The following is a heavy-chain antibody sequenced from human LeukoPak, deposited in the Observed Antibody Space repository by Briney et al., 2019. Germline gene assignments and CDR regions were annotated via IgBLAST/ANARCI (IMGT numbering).Heavy chain of an antibody. Sequence: GGSLRLSCAASGLTFSTSNINWVRQAPGKGLEWVSSISSSSSYIYYADSVKGRFTISRDNAKNSLYLQMNSLRAEDTAVYYCARGFDSSFLGYWGQGTLVTVSS. CDR1: GLTFSTSN. CDR2: ISSSSSYI. V-gene: IGHV3-21*01. J-gene: IGHJ4*02. D-gene: IGHD3-22*01. CDR3: ARGFDSSFLGY.